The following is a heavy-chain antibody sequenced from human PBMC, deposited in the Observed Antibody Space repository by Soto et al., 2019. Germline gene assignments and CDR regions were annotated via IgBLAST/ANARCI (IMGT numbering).Heavy chain of an antibody. Sequence: EVQLVESGGGLVQPGGSLRLSCAASGFTFTTFSMDWVRQAPGKGLEWVCYIHSSSTTIFYADSVKGRFTVSRDNAKNPLYLQMNSLRVEDTAVYYCARGNYCSGDRCTDGPNWFGPWGRGTLVTVSS. CDR3: ARGNYCSGDRCTDGPNWFGP. D-gene: IGHD2-15*01. J-gene: IGHJ5*02. CDR1: GFTFTTFS. V-gene: IGHV3-48*01. CDR2: IHSSSTTI.